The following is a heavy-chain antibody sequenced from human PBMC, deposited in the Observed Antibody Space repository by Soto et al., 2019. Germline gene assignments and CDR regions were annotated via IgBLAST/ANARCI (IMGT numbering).Heavy chain of an antibody. D-gene: IGHD4-17*01. CDR2: ISSSGSTI. Sequence: LSCAASGFTFISYEMNWVRQAPGKGLEWVSYISSSGSTIYYADSVKGRFTISRDNAKNSLYLQMNSLRAEDTAVYYCAGPLLGYGDYNGMDVWGQGTTVTVSS. CDR3: AGPLLGYGDYNGMDV. V-gene: IGHV3-48*03. J-gene: IGHJ6*02. CDR1: GFTFISYE.